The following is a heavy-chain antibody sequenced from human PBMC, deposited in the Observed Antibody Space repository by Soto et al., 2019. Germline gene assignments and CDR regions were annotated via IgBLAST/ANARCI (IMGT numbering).Heavy chain of an antibody. CDR2: IYYRGNA. CDR3: ARLEGLATIAYYFDF. Sequence: QLQLQESGPGLVKPSETLSLTCSVSDDSINSDKYYWGWIRQPPGKGLEWIGSIYYRGNAYYNPSPQTRVTISLHKSKSQFSLKLNSVTAADSAVYFCARLEGLATIAYYFDFWGPGALVTVSS. J-gene: IGHJ4*02. D-gene: IGHD3-9*01. CDR1: DDSINSDKYY. V-gene: IGHV4-39*01.